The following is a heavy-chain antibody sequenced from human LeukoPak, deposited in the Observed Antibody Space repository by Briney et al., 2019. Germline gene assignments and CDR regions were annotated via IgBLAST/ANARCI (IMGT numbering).Heavy chain of an antibody. D-gene: IGHD4-11*01. CDR2: IYYSGST. Sequence: PSETLSLTCTVSSGSISSGGYYWSWIRQHPGKGLEWIGYIYYSGSTYYNPSLKSRLTISLDTSKNQFSLKLNSVTAADTAVYYCARGPVRDYSNYWGQGTLVTVSS. CDR1: SGSISSGGYY. V-gene: IGHV4-31*03. CDR3: ARGPVRDYSNY. J-gene: IGHJ4*02.